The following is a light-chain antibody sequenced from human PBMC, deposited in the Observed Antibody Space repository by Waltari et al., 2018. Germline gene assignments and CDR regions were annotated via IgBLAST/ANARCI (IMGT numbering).Light chain of an antibody. CDR2: GAS. J-gene: IGKJ1*01. CDR3: QHYVRLPVT. V-gene: IGKV3-20*01. Sequence: IVLTMSPGTLSLSPRERETLSCRASQSVSRSLDWYQQKPGQAPRLLIYGASSRATGVPDRFSGSGSGTDFSLTISRLEPEDFAVYYCQHYVRLPVTFGQGTKVEIK. CDR1: QSVSRS.